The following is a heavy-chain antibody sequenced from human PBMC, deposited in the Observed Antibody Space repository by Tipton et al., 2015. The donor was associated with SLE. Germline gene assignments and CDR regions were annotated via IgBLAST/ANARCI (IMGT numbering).Heavy chain of an antibody. CDR1: GGSISSSSYY. CDR2: IYYSGST. V-gene: IGHV4-39*07. CDR3: ARDLSPPYGSGSYGDYYFYYMDV. J-gene: IGHJ6*03. D-gene: IGHD3-10*01. Sequence: TLSLTCAVSGGSISSSSYYWGWIRQPPGKGLEWIGSIYYSGSTYYNPSLKSRVTISVDKSKNQFSLKLSSVTAADTAVYYCARDLSPPYGSGSYGDYYFYYMDVWGKGTTVSVSS.